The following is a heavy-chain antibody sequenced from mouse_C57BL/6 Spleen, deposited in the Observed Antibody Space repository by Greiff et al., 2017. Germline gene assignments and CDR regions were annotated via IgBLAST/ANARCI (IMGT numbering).Heavy chain of an antibody. D-gene: IGHD2-3*01. J-gene: IGHJ2*01. CDR1: GYAFSSYW. CDR3: ARDDGYGFDY. Sequence: QVQLQQSGAELVKPGASVKISCKASGYAFSSYWMNWVKQRPGKGLEWIGQIYPGDGATNYNGKFKGKATMTADTSSSTAYMQLSSLTSEDSAIYFCARDDGYGFDYWGQGTTLTVSS. V-gene: IGHV1-80*01. CDR2: IYPGDGAT.